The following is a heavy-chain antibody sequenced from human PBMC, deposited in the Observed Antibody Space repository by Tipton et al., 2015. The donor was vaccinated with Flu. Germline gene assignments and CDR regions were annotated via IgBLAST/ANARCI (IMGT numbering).Heavy chain of an antibody. CDR1: GFTVSSNY. J-gene: IGHJ6*02. CDR2: IYSDGNT. CDR3: AKVVVAETHNYYGMDV. Sequence: LSLTCAASGFTVSSNYMSWVRQAPGKGLERVSVIYSDGNTYYADSVKGRFTISRDNSKNTLYLQMNSLRPEDTAVYYCAKVVVAETHNYYGMDVWGQGTTVTVSS. D-gene: IGHD5-12*01. V-gene: IGHV3-66*02.